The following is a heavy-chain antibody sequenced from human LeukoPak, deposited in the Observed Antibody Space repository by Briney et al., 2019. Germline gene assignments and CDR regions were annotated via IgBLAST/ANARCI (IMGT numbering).Heavy chain of an antibody. CDR2: IYYSGST. CDR1: GVAISRYY. CDR3: ARGGVVDAFDI. J-gene: IGHJ3*02. D-gene: IGHD2-15*01. Sequence: NPSETLSLTCTVSGVAISRYYWSWIRQPPGTGLGWIGYIYYSGSTNYNPSLKSRFNISVETSKIQFSLKLSSVTAADTAVYYCARGGVVDAFDIWGQGTMVTVSS. V-gene: IGHV4-59*01.